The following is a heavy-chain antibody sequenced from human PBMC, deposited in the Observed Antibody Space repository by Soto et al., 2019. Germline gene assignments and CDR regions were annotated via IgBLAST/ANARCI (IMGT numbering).Heavy chain of an antibody. Sequence: GASVKVSCKASGDTFTSYDINWARQATGQGPEWMGWMNPNSGNTGYAQKFQGRVTMTRNTSISTAYMELSSLRSEDTAVYYCARGLYLYRLIVSVPHAFDIWGQGTMVPVSS. J-gene: IGHJ3*02. V-gene: IGHV1-8*01. CDR2: MNPNSGNT. CDR3: ARGLYLYRLIVSVPHAFDI. CDR1: GDTFTSYD. D-gene: IGHD3-22*01.